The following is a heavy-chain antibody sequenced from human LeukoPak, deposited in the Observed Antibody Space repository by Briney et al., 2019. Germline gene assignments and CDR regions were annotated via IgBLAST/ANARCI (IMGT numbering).Heavy chain of an antibody. J-gene: IGHJ6*03. V-gene: IGHV4-59*01. CDR2: IYYSGST. CDR3: ARETSQKGAHYMDV. D-gene: IGHD3-16*01. CDR1: AGSITSYY. Sequence: SETLSLTCTVSAGSITSYYWSWIRQPPGKGLEWIGYIYYSGSTNYNPSLKSRVSISVDTSKNQFSLKLRSVTAADTAVYYCARETSQKGAHYMDVWGKGTTVTISS.